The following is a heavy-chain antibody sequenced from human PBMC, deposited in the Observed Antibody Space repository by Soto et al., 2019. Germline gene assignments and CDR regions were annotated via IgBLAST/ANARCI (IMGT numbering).Heavy chain of an antibody. CDR1: GGSISSSSYY. CDR2: IYYSGST. V-gene: IGHV4-39*07. CDR3: ARAAMVRGATIDY. J-gene: IGHJ4*02. Sequence: SETLSLTCTVSGGSISSSSYYWGWIRQPPGKGLEWIGSIYYSGSTYYNPSLKSRVTISVDRSKNQFSLKLSSVTAADTAVYYCARAAMVRGATIDYWGQGTLVTVSS. D-gene: IGHD3-10*01.